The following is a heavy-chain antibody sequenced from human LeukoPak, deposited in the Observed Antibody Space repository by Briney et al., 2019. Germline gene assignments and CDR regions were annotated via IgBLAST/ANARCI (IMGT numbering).Heavy chain of an antibody. CDR1: GFTVTSNS. V-gene: IGHV3-53*01. Sequence: GGSLRLSCTVSGFTVTSNSMSWVRQAPGKGLEWVSFIYSGSTHYSDSVKGRFIISRDNSKNTLYLQMNSLTVEDTAVYYCARDKPFGGLGSHFDYWGQGILVTVSS. CDR2: IYSGST. J-gene: IGHJ4*02. D-gene: IGHD3-10*01. CDR3: ARDKPFGGLGSHFDY.